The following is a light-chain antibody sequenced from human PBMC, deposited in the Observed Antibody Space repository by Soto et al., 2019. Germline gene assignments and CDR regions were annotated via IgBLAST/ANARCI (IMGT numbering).Light chain of an antibody. CDR2: EVS. CDR3: TSYAGSNNLV. V-gene: IGLV2-8*01. CDR1: TSDVGLYNY. Sequence: QSVLTQPASVSGSPGQSITISCTGTTSDVGLYNYVSWYQQHPGKAPKLIIYEVSKRPSGVPDRFSGSKSGNTASLTVSGLQAEDEADYYCTSYAGSNNLVFAGGTKLTVL. J-gene: IGLJ3*02.